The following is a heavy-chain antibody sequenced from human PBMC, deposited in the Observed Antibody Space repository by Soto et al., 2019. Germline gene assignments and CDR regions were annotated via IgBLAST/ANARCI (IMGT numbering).Heavy chain of an antibody. Sequence: EVQLVESGGGLVKPGGSLRLSCAASGFTVSSYSMNWVRQAPGKGLEWVSSISSSSSYIYYADSVKGRFTISRDNAKNSLYLQMNSLRAEDTAVYYCAREGDYRSVAATLIYYYYYGMDVWGQGTTVTVSS. CDR1: GFTVSSYS. CDR3: AREGDYRSVAATLIYYYYYGMDV. V-gene: IGHV3-21*01. D-gene: IGHD2-15*01. CDR2: ISSSSSYI. J-gene: IGHJ6*02.